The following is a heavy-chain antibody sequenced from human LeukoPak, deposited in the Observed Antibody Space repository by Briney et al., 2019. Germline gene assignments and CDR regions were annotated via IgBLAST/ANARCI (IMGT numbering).Heavy chain of an antibody. Sequence: GGSLRLSCLASGFTFGAYALHWVRQAPGKGLEWVAVISFDGTNKDYADSVKGRFTISRDISTNTLYVQMNSLRAEDTAVYYCARGTTGGHDAYDIWGQGTMVTVSS. CDR1: GFTFGAYA. J-gene: IGHJ3*02. CDR2: ISFDGTNK. CDR3: ARGTTGGHDAYDI. V-gene: IGHV3-30*14. D-gene: IGHD2-8*02.